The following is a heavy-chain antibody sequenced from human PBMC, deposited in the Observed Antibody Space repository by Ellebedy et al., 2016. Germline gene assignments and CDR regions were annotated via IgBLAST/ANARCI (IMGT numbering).Heavy chain of an antibody. V-gene: IGHV3-23*01. J-gene: IGHJ4*02. CDR1: GFIFSNYA. Sequence: GESLKISXAASGFIFSNYAMSWVRQAPGKGLEWVSAISGSGGSTYYADSVKGRFTISRDNSKNTLYMQMNSLRAEDTALYYCAKSGRGSGSYYYWGQGTLVTVSS. D-gene: IGHD3-10*01. CDR2: ISGSGGST. CDR3: AKSGRGSGSYYY.